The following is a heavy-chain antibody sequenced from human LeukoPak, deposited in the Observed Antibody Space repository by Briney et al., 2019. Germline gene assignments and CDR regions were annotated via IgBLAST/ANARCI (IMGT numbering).Heavy chain of an antibody. Sequence: ASVKVSCKASGYTFTSYYMHWVRQTPGLGLEWMGWINPNSGGTNYAQKFQGWVTMTRDTSISTAYMELSRLRSDDTAVYYCARDGGGSGWYRTFDYWGQGTLVTVSS. D-gene: IGHD6-19*01. CDR2: INPNSGGT. CDR3: ARDGGGSGWYRTFDY. J-gene: IGHJ4*02. CDR1: GYTFTSYY. V-gene: IGHV1-2*04.